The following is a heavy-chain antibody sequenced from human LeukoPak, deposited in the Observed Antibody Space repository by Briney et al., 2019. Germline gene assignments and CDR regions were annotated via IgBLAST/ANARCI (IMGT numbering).Heavy chain of an antibody. CDR1: GYTFTAYY. V-gene: IGHV1-2*02. J-gene: IGHJ6*02. CDR3: AKGATEGYYYYYGLDV. CDR2: INPKSGAT. Sequence: ASLKVSCKASGYTFTAYYMHWVRQAPGQGLEWMGWINPKSGATTYAQKFQDRVTLTRDTSINTAYMDLSGLTSDDTAVFYCAKGATEGYYYYYGLDVWGQGTTVTVSS.